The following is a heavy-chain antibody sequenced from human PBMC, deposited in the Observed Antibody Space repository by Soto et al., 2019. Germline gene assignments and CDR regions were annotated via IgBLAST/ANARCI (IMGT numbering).Heavy chain of an antibody. D-gene: IGHD6-19*01. V-gene: IGHV3-30*18. CDR3: AKDRLRAGGLVPIPRDAFDI. J-gene: IGHJ3*02. CDR2: MSNDRTKK. Sequence: QVHLVESGGGVVRPGRSLRLSCETSGFRFSSFGMHWVRQAPGKGLEWVAVMSNDRTKKFYADSVKGRFIISRDNSKNTLYLQMFSLRIEDTAVYYLAKDRLRAGGLVPIPRDAFDIWGRGTMVTVAS. CDR1: GFRFSSFG.